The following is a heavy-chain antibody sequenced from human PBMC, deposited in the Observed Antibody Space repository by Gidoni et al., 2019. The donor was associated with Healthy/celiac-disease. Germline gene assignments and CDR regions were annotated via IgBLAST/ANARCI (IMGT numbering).Heavy chain of an antibody. CDR3: ARVSPGHYSTSCYDY. CDR2: ISSSSSYT. V-gene: IGHV3-11*05. J-gene: IGHJ4*02. CDR1: GFTFRDYY. D-gene: IGHD2-2*01. Sequence: QVQLVESGGGLVKPGGSLRLSCAASGFTFRDYYMSWIRQAPGKGLEWVSYISSSSSYTNDADSVKGRFTISRDNAKNSLYLQMNSLRAEDTAVYYCARVSPGHYSTSCYDYWGQGTLVTVSS.